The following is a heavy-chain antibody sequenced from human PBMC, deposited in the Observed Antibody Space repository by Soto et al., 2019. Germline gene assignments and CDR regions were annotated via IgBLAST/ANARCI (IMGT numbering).Heavy chain of an antibody. Sequence: GQCLTIYDPASGDTFSHYWIGRVRQMHGGGLEWLGLIFPRDFDVRYSPSFAGQVTISADRSTATAFLQWRSLEASDSGLYFCARLVSLLQPIDSWGQGTLGTVSS. V-gene: IGHV5-51*01. D-gene: IGHD4-4*01. CDR3: ARLVSLLQPIDS. CDR2: IFPRDFDV. J-gene: IGHJ5*01. CDR1: GDTFSHYW.